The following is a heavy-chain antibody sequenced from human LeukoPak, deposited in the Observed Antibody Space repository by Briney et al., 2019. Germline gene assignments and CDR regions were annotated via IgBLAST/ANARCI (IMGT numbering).Heavy chain of an antibody. J-gene: IGHJ6*02. D-gene: IGHD4-11*01. V-gene: IGHV4-39*07. Sequence: PSETLSLTCTVSGASISSSSYYWGWIRQPPGKGLEWIGNVYYSGSTYYNPSLKSRVTISVDTSKNQFSLKLSSVTAADTAVYYCARVTVTTPGDYYGMDVWGQGTTVTVSS. CDR1: GASISSSSYY. CDR2: VYYSGST. CDR3: ARVTVTTPGDYYGMDV.